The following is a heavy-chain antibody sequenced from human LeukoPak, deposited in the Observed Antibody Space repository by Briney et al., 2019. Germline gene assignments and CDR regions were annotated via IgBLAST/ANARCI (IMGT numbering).Heavy chain of an antibody. Sequence: GGSLRLSCAASGFTFTSYWMHWVRQAPGKGLVWVSRIKGDESSTSYADSVGGRFTISRDNAKNTLYLQMNSLRAEDTAVYYCARGGLFAYYFDYWGQGTLVTVSS. CDR2: IKGDESST. CDR1: GFTFTSYW. D-gene: IGHD3-10*02. V-gene: IGHV3-74*01. CDR3: ARGGLFAYYFDY. J-gene: IGHJ4*02.